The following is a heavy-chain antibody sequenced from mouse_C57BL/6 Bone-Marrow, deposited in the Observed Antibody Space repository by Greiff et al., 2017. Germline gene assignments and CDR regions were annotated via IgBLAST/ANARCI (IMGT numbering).Heavy chain of an antibody. CDR1: GYTFTSYW. J-gene: IGHJ2*01. CDR3: ARWDY. V-gene: IGHV1-64*01. CDR2: IHPISGST. Sequence: QVQLQQPGAELVKPGASVKLSCKASGYTFTSYWMPWVQQRPGQGLEWIGMIHPISGSTNYTETVTSKATLTVDKSSSTAYMQLSSLTSEDSAVYYCARWDYWGQGTTLTVSS.